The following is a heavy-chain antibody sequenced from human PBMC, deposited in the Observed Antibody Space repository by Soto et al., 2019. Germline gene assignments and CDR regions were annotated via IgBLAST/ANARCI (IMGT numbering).Heavy chain of an antibody. D-gene: IGHD3-3*01. CDR2: LSYDGSHN. Sequence: QVQLVESGGGVVQPGRSLRLSGAASGFTFSSYAMNWVRQTPDKGLEWVAFLSYDGSHNYYADSVKDRFTISRDNSKNTLYLQMNSLRVEDTAVYYCAKDRSTIFGVVTYYFDYWGQGTLVTVSS. J-gene: IGHJ4*02. V-gene: IGHV3-30*18. CDR3: AKDRSTIFGVVTYYFDY. CDR1: GFTFSSYA.